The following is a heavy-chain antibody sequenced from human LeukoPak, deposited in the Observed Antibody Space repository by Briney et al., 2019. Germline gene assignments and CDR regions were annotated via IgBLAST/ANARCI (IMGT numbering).Heavy chain of an antibody. CDR1: GGSISSYY. D-gene: IGHD5-18*01. J-gene: IGHJ3*02. CDR2: INYIGST. Sequence: RPSETLSLTCTVSGGSISSYYWSWIRQPPGKGLEWIGYINYIGSTNYNPSLKSRVTISVDTSKNQFSLKLSSVTAADTAVYYCARSGYSYGWPNAFDIWGQGTMVTVSS. CDR3: ARSGYSYGWPNAFDI. V-gene: IGHV4-59*08.